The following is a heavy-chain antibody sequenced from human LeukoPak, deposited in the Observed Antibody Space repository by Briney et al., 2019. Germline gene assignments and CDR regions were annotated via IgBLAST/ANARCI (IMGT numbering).Heavy chain of an antibody. CDR2: ISGSGGGT. J-gene: IGHJ4*02. V-gene: IGHV3-23*01. CDR1: GFTFSSYV. CDR3: ARDQPYYFDY. Sequence: GGSLRLSCAASGFTFSSYVMNWVRQTPGKGLEWVSTISGSGGGTYYADSVKGRFTISRDNSKNTLYLQMNSLRAEDTAVYYCARDQPYYFDYWGQGTLVTVSS.